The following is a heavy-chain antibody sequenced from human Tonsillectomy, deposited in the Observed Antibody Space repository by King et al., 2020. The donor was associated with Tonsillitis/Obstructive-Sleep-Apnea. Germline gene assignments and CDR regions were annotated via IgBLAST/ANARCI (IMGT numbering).Heavy chain of an antibody. CDR1: EFTFSSYS. J-gene: IGHJ3*02. D-gene: IGHD1-1*01. CDR3: ARDHSRTGAACDI. V-gene: IGHV3-74*01. CDR2: SNVDGSST. Sequence: VQLVESGGGLVQPGGSLRLSCAVSEFTFSSYSMHWVRRAPGKGLVWVSHSNVDGSSTNYADSLKGRFTISRANAKNTLYLQMNSLRAEDTAVYYCARDHSRTGAACDIWGQGTMLTVSS.